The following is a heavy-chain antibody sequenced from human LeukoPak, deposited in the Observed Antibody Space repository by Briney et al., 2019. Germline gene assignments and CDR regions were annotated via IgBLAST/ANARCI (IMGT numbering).Heavy chain of an antibody. J-gene: IGHJ4*02. V-gene: IGHV3-33*06. CDR1: GFTFNIFG. D-gene: IGHD6-13*01. Sequence: GRSLRLSCAASGFTFNIFGMHWVRQVPGNGLEWVAVLWADGNTAHYADSVKGRFTISRDSSENTPYLQMNSLRSEDTAVYYCVKESAADATFHFDYWGQGTLVTVSS. CDR2: LWADGNTA. CDR3: VKESAADATFHFDY.